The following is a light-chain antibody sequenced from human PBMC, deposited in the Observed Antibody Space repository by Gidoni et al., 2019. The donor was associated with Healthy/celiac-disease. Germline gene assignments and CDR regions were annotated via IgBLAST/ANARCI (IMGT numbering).Light chain of an antibody. CDR2: GAS. CDR3: QQYGSSPRT. V-gene: IGKV3-20*01. J-gene: IGKJ1*01. Sequence: EIVLTQSPGTLSLSQGERATLSCRASQSVSSSYLAWYQQKPGQAPRLLIYGASSRATGIPDRFSGSGSGTDFTLTISRLEPEDFAVYYCQQYGSSPRTFXQXTKVEIK. CDR1: QSVSSSY.